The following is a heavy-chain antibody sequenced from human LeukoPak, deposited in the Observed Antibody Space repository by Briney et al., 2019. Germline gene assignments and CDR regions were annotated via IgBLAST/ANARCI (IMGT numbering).Heavy chain of an antibody. J-gene: IGHJ1*01. V-gene: IGHV3-7*01. D-gene: IGHD3-10*01. CDR1: GFTFSSYW. CDR2: IKQDGSEK. CDR3: ARDSDTMVRGVIEYFQH. Sequence: GGSLRLSCAASGFTFSSYWMSWVRQAPGKELEWVAYIKQDGSEKYYVDSVKGRFTISIDNAKNSLYLQMNSLRAEDTAVYYCARDSDTMVRGVIEYFQHWGLGTLVTVSS.